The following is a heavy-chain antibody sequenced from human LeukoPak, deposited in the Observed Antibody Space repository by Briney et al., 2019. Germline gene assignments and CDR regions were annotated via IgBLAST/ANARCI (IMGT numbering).Heavy chain of an antibody. J-gene: IGHJ6*02. V-gene: IGHV4-39*07. CDR1: GGSISSSSYY. CDR3: ARWESSGWYGKTSYYYGMDV. CDR2: IYYSGST. D-gene: IGHD6-19*01. Sequence: PSETLSLTCTVSGGSISSSSYYWGWIRQPPGKGLEWIGSIYYSGSTYYNPSLKSRVTISVDTSKNQFSLKLSSVTAADTAVYYCARWESSGWYGKTSYYYGMDVWGQGTTVTVSS.